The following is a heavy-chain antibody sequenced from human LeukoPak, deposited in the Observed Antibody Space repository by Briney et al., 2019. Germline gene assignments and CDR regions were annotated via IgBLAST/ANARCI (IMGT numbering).Heavy chain of an antibody. CDR1: GGSFSGYY. D-gene: IGHD3-10*01. CDR3: ARSAMYYYGSGSFNWFDP. Sequence: NPSETLSLTCAVYGGSFSGYYWSWTRQPPGKGLEWIGEINHSGSTNYNPSLKSRVTISVDTSKNQFSLKLSSVTAADTAVYYCARSAMYYYGSGSFNWFDPWGQGTLVTVSS. V-gene: IGHV4-34*01. J-gene: IGHJ5*02. CDR2: INHSGST.